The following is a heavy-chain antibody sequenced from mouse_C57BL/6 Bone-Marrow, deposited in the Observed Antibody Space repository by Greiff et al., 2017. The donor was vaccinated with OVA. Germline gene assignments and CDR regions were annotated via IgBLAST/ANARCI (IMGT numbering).Heavy chain of an antibody. V-gene: IGHV1-55*01. CDR2: IYPGSGST. CDR1: GYTFTSYW. J-gene: IGHJ1*03. CDR3: ARNGYYVDV. Sequence: VQLQQPGAELVKPGASVKMSCKASGYTFTSYWITWVKQRPGQGLEWIGDIYPGSGSTNYNEKFKSKATLTVDTPSSTAYMQLSSLTSEDSAVYYCARNGYYVDVWGTGTTVTVSS. D-gene: IGHD2-3*01.